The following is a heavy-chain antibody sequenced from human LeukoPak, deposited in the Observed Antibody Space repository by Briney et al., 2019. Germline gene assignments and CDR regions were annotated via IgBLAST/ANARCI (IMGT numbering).Heavy chain of an antibody. V-gene: IGHV1-8*03. CDR1: GHTFTSYD. CDR3: ARGFLGGWFDH. J-gene: IGHJ5*02. Sequence: GASVTVSCKAAGHTFTSYDIKWVRQATGQGLGWMGWMNPNSGNTGYAQKFQGRVTITSNTSISTAYMELSSLRSEDTAVYYCARGFLGGWFDHWGQGTLVTVSS. CDR2: MNPNSGNT.